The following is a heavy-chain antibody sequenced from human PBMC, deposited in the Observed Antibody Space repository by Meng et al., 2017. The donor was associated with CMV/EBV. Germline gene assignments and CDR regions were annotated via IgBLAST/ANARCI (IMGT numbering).Heavy chain of an antibody. CDR2: INHSGST. Sequence: GSLRLSCAVYGGSFSGYYWSWIRQPPGKGLEWIGEINHSGSTNYNPSLKSRVTISVDTSKNQFSLKLSSVTAADTAVYYCARGHRRGVVATPFDYWGQGTRVTVSS. J-gene: IGHJ4*02. CDR1: GGSFSGYY. V-gene: IGHV4-34*01. CDR3: ARGHRRGVVATPFDY. D-gene: IGHD5-12*01.